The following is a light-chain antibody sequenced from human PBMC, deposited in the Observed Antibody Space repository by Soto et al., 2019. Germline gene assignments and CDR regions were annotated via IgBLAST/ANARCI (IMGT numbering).Light chain of an antibody. V-gene: IGKV3-11*01. Sequence: IVLTQSPATLSLSPGERATLSCRASQSVSSYLAWYHQKPGQAPRLLIYDASNRATGIPARFSGSGSGTDFTLTISSLEPEDFAVYYCQQRSNWPPGYTFGQGTKLEIK. CDR3: QQRSNWPPGYT. CDR1: QSVSSY. J-gene: IGKJ2*01. CDR2: DAS.